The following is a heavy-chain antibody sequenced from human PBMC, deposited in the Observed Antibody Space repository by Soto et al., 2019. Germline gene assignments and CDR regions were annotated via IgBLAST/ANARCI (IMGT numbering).Heavy chain of an antibody. D-gene: IGHD5-18*01. CDR3: ARGRGYSYGLDP. Sequence: SETLSLTCTVSGDSISSSNNYWSWIRQPPGEGLEWIEFISYNGTTSYSPSLKSRLAISLDTSKNQFSLSLSSVTAADTAVYYCARGRGYSYGLDPWGQGTLVTVSS. CDR1: GDSISSSNNY. V-gene: IGHV4-30-4*01. CDR2: ISYNGTT. J-gene: IGHJ5*02.